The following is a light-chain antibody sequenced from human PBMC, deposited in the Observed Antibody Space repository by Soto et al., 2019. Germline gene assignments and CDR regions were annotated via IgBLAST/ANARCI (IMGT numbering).Light chain of an antibody. CDR3: LKHNSFPIT. J-gene: IGKJ5*01. Sequence: DIQMTQSPSSLSASVGDRVTITCRASQGIKNALGWYQQKPGKAPKRLISTISTLQSGVPSRFSGSGSGTEFTLTISSLQPEDFATYYCLKHNSFPITFGQGTRLEIK. V-gene: IGKV1-17*01. CDR2: TIS. CDR1: QGIKNA.